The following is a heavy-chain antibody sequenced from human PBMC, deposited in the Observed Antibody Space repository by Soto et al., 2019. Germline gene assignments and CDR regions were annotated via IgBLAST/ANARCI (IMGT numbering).Heavy chain of an antibody. CDR1: GGSISSSSYY. CDR3: ARQEWYNWNDSEGPLDY. D-gene: IGHD1-1*01. V-gene: IGHV4-39*01. J-gene: IGHJ4*02. Sequence: SETLSLTCTVSGGSISSSSYYWGWIRQPPGKGLEWIGSIYYSGSTYYNPSLKSRVTISVDTSKNQFSLKLSSVTAADTAVYYCARQEWYNWNDSEGPLDYWGQGTLVTVSS. CDR2: IYYSGST.